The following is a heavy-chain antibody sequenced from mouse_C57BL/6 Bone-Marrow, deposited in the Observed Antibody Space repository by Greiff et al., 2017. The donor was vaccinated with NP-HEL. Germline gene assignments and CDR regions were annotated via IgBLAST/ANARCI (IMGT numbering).Heavy chain of an antibody. V-gene: IGHV1-20*01. D-gene: IGHD1-1*01. CDR2: INPYNGDT. CDR1: GYSFTGYF. Sequence: VQLQQSGPELVKPGASVKISCKASGYSFTGYFMNWVMQSHGKSLEWIGRINPYNGDTFYNQKFKGKATLTVDKSSSTAHMELRSLTSEDSAVYYCARGTTPRYFDVWGKGTTVTVSS. CDR3: ARGTTPRYFDV. J-gene: IGHJ1*03.